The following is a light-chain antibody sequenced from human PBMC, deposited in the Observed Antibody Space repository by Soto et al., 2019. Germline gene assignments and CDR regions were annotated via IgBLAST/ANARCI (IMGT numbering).Light chain of an antibody. CDR2: GAS. Sequence: EILMTQFSATLSLSPGERTTLSFRASQSFSSNLAWYQQKPGQAPRLLIYGASTRATDIPDRFSGSGSGTEFTLTISRLQSEDFAVYYCQQYNSWPRTFGQGTRLEIK. CDR1: QSFSSN. J-gene: IGKJ5*01. CDR3: QQYNSWPRT. V-gene: IGKV3-15*01.